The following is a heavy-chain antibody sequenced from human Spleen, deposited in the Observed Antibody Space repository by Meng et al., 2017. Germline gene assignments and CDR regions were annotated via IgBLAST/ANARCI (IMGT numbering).Heavy chain of an antibody. D-gene: IGHD6-19*01. J-gene: IGHJ5*02. CDR2: ISAATGNR. V-gene: IGHV1-3*01. Sequence: QAQLVKSGAEVKKPGASVKISCKASGYSFTSYAIHLVRQAPGQWLEWMGWISAATGNRKYSQKFQGRVTITRDTSATTVYIELNSLTSEDTAVYYCARDFTSGSSGDPWGQGTLVTVSS. CDR3: ARDFTSGSSGDP. CDR1: GYSFTSYA.